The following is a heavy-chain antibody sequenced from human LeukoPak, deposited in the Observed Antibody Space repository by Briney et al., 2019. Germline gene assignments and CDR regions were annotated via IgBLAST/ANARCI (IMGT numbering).Heavy chain of an antibody. CDR1: GFTFSDYY. J-gene: IGHJ6*03. V-gene: IGHV3-11*01. D-gene: IGHD5-18*01. CDR2: ISSSGSTI. CDR3: ARAPDTAMVNYYYYYMDV. Sequence: GGSLRLSCAASGFTFSDYYMSWIRQAPGKGLEWVSYISSSGSTIYYADSVKGRFTISRDNAKNSLYLQMNSLRAEDTAVYYCARAPDTAMVNYYYYYMDVWGKGTTVTISS.